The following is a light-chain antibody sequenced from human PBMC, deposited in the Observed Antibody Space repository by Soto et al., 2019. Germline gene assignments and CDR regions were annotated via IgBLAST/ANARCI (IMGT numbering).Light chain of an antibody. CDR2: EDN. CDR1: SCDVGGYNY. CDR3: AAWTGSRNRAV. V-gene: IGLV2-14*01. Sequence: QSVLTQPASVSGSPGQSITISCSGTSCDVGGYNYVSWYQQHRGKAPNLIIYEDNKRPSGVSNRFSGSKSGNTASLTICGLQAEDEADYYCAAWTGSRNRAVFGGGTQLTVL. J-gene: IGLJ2*01.